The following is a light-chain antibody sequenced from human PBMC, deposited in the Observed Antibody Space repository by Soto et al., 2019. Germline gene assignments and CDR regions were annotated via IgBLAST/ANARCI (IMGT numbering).Light chain of an antibody. Sequence: QSALTQPASVSGSPGQSITISCTGTSSDVGSYNLVSWYQQFPGKAPKLMIYEGSKRPSGVSNRFSGSKSGNTASLTISGLQAEDEADYYCCSYAGSNTLIFGGGTKLTVL. CDR1: SSDVGSYNL. CDR3: CSYAGSNTLI. CDR2: EGS. J-gene: IGLJ2*01. V-gene: IGLV2-23*01.